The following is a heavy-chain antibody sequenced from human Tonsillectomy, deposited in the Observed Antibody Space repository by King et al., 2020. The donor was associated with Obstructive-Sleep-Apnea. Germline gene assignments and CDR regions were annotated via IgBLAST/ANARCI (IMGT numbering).Heavy chain of an antibody. CDR3: ARVSGGNSHYFDY. CDR1: GYTFTAYY. V-gene: IGHV1-46*01. D-gene: IGHD4-23*01. CDR2: INPSGGST. J-gene: IGHJ4*02. Sequence: HVQLVESGAEVKKPGASVRVSCKASGYTFTAYYIHWVRQAPGQGLEWMGIINPSGGSTTYAQKFQGRVTMTIDTSPRTVYMKLSSLRSDDTAVDFCARVSGGNSHYFDYWGQGTLVTVSS.